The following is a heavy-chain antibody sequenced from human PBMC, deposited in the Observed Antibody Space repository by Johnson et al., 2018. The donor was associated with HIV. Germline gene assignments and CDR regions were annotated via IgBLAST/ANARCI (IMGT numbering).Heavy chain of an antibody. CDR1: GFIFDDYG. V-gene: IGHV3-20*04. J-gene: IGHJ3*02. CDR2: INWNGGSV. D-gene: IGHD3-22*01. Sequence: VQVVESGGDVVRPGGSLRLSCAGSGFIFDDYGMRWVRQPPGKGLEWVSGINWNGGSVGYADSVKGRFIISRDNANNSLYLQMNSLRAEDTALYYCARQHYYDSSGQGGGLDIWGQGTMVTVSS. CDR3: ARQHYYDSSGQGGGLDI.